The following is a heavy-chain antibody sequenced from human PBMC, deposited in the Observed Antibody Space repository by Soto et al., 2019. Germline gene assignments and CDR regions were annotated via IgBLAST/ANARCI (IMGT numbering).Heavy chain of an antibody. Sequence: QVQLQQWGAGLLKPSETLSLTCAVNSESLSGYYWSLIRQSPGKGLEWIGEIDGSGNTNYSPSLRSRVAMSVDTSKNHFSLNLNSVSAADTAAYYCVGARGRLVGFDYWGQGTLVTVSS. CDR1: SESLSGYY. V-gene: IGHV4-34*01. CDR2: IDGSGNT. D-gene: IGHD1-26*01. J-gene: IGHJ4*02. CDR3: VGARGRLVGFDY.